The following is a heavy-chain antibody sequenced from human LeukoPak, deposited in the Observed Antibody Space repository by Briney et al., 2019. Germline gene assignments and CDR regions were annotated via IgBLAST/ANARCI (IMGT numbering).Heavy chain of an antibody. D-gene: IGHD2/OR15-2a*01. J-gene: IGHJ4*02. Sequence: GGSLRLSCAASGFTFSSYGMHWVRQAPGKGLEWVAVISYDGSNKYYADSVKGRFTISRDNSENSLYLQMDSLTAEDTAVYYCTRKGSQWDFLVDYWGQGTRVAVSP. CDR3: TRKGSQWDFLVDY. V-gene: IGHV3-30*03. CDR1: GFTFSSYG. CDR2: ISYDGSNK.